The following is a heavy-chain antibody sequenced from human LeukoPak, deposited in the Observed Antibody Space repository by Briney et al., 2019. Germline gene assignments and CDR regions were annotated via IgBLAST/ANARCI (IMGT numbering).Heavy chain of an antibody. V-gene: IGHV4-4*09. CDR3: ARGRGWFDP. Sequence: SETLSLTCTVSGGSISSYYWSWIRQPPGKGLEWIGYIYTSGSTNYNPSLKSRVTISVDTSKNQFSLKLSSVTAADTAMYYCARGRGWFDPWGQGALVTVSS. J-gene: IGHJ5*02. CDR1: GGSISSYY. CDR2: IYTSGST. D-gene: IGHD5-24*01.